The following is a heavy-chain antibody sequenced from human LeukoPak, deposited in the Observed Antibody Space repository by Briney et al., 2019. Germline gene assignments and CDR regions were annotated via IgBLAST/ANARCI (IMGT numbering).Heavy chain of an antibody. CDR2: ISYDGSNK. J-gene: IGHJ4*02. CDR3: ASSVHGLWLVRAYYFDY. Sequence: GGSLRLSCAASGFTFSSYAMHWVRQAPGKGLEWVAVISYDGSNKYYADSVKGRFTISRDNSKNTLYLQMNSLRAEDTAVYYCASSVHGLWLVRAYYFDYWGQGTLVTVSS. D-gene: IGHD6-19*01. CDR1: GFTFSSYA. V-gene: IGHV3-30-3*01.